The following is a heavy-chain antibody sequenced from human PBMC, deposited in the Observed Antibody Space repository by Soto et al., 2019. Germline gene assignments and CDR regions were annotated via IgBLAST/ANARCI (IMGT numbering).Heavy chain of an antibody. J-gene: IGHJ5*02. CDR1: GVSIITSRSY. CDR2: IFYSGST. CDR3: VSHQTKGDTDLWFDL. V-gene: IGHV4-39*01. D-gene: IGHD2-21*01. Sequence: ETLSLTCNVSGVSIITSRSYWALIRQPPGKGLEWLANIFYSGSTYYNPSLASRVTVSVDTSKNEFSLKLRSVTAADTAVYYCVSHQTKGDTDLWFDLCGQGTLVTVSS.